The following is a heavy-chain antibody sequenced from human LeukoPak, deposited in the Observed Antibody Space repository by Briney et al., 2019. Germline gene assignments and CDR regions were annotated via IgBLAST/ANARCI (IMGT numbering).Heavy chain of an antibody. CDR1: GGSISSYY. J-gene: IGHJ4*02. V-gene: IGHV4-59*01. CDR3: ARVRCSGSSCYLFDY. D-gene: IGHD2-15*01. CDR2: IYYSGST. Sequence: SETLSLTCTVSGGSISSYYWSWIRQPPGKGLEWIGYIYYSGSTNYNPSLKSRVTISVDTSKNQFSLKLSSVTAADTAVYYCARVRCSGSSCYLFDYWGQGTLVTVSS.